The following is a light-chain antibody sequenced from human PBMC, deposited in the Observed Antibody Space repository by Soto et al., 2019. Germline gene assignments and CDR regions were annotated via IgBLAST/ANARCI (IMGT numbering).Light chain of an antibody. J-gene: IGLJ3*02. CDR3: QTWGTGIGV. CDR1: SGHSSYA. Sequence: QLVLTQSPSASASLGASVKLTCTLSSGHSSYAIAWHQQQPEKGPRYLMKVNSDGSHSKGDGIPDRFSGSSSGAERYLTISSLQYEDEADYYCQTWGTGIGVFGGGTKLTVL. CDR2: VNSDGSH. V-gene: IGLV4-69*01.